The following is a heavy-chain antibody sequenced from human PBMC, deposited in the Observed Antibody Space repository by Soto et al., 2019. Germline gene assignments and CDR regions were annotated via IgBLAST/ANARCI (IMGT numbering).Heavy chain of an antibody. CDR2: INPKGGV. V-gene: IGHV4-34*01. D-gene: IGHD2-8*02. CDR3: ARVGSFCTGSTCSGF. Sequence: QVQLHQWGTGLLRPSETLSLTCEVSGTSFSDYWWSWVRQAPGKGLEWIAEINPKGGVKYNPSLTSRLRSSVDLSKRQFSLEMTSVTAADTAVYYCARVGSFCTGSTCSGFWGQGTQVNVSS. CDR1: GTSFSDYW. J-gene: IGHJ1*01.